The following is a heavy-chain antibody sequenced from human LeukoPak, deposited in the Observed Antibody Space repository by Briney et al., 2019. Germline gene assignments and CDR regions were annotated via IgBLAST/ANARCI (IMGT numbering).Heavy chain of an antibody. CDR2: ISAYNGNT. V-gene: IGHV1-18*01. J-gene: IGHJ4*02. D-gene: IGHD6-19*01. Sequence: ASVKVSCKASGYTFTSYAISWVRQAPGQGLEWMGWISAYNGNTNYAQKLQGRVTMTTDTSTSTAYMELRSLRSDDTAVYYCARLGDPGYSSGWYVNSYYFDYWGQGTMVAVSS. CDR3: ARLGDPGYSSGWYVNSYYFDY. CDR1: GYTFTSYA.